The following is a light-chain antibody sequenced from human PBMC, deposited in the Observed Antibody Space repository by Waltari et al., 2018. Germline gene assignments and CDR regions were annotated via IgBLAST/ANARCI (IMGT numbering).Light chain of an antibody. CDR1: ESVGSW. CDR3: QQFNSFPYT. J-gene: IGKJ2*01. Sequence: DVQMTQSPPTLSASVGARVTITCRVSESVGSWLAWYQQKPSLAPKLLIYKTSVLQGGVPTRFSGSGSGTEFTLTISNLQPDDFATYFCQQFNSFPYTFGQGTRLEIK. CDR2: KTS. V-gene: IGKV1-5*03.